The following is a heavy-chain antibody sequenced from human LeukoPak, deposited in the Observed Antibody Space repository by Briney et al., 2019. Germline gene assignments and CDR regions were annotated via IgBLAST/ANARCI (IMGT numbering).Heavy chain of an antibody. CDR1: EYSFTNYW. Sequence: GESLKISCKGSEYSFTNYWIGWVRQMPGKGLEWMGVIYPGDSSTRYSPSFQGQVTISADKSITTAYLQWSSLKASDTAIYYCARRRTRPEAFDLWGQGTMVTVSS. V-gene: IGHV5-51*01. CDR2: IYPGDSST. D-gene: IGHD1-14*01. CDR3: ARRRTRPEAFDL. J-gene: IGHJ3*01.